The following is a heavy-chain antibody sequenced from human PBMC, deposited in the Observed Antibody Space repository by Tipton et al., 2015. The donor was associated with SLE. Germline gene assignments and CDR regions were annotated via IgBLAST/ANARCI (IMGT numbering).Heavy chain of an antibody. Sequence: GLVKPSETLSLTCAVYVGSFSGYYWSWIRQPPGRGLEWIGEINHSGGTNYNPSLKSRVTISVDTSKNQFSLKLSSATAADTAVYYCARAPGLDRDYYYYYYMDVWGKGTTVTVSS. CDR1: VGSFSGYY. D-gene: IGHD3/OR15-3a*01. J-gene: IGHJ6*03. V-gene: IGHV4-34*01. CDR2: INHSGGT. CDR3: ARAPGLDRDYYYYYYMDV.